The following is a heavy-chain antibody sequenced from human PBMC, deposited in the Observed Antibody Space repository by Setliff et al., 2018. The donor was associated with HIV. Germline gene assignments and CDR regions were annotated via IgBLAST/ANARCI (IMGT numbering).Heavy chain of an antibody. D-gene: IGHD5-18*01. CDR2: ISHSGST. CDR1: GGSSSVYY. Sequence: SETLSLTCAVYGGSSSVYYWSWIRQPPGKGREWVGEISHSGSTNYNPSLKSRVTISVDTSKKQGSLKLRSVTAADTAVYFCARDPGYTYGSTFHFDDWGQGTLVTVSS. J-gene: IGHJ4*02. V-gene: IGHV4-34*01. CDR3: ARDPGYTYGSTFHFDD.